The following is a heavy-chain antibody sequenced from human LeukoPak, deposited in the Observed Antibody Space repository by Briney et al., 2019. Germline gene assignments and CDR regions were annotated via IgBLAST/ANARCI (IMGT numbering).Heavy chain of an antibody. J-gene: IGHJ4*02. D-gene: IGHD2-2*01. CDR3: ARYVGSTNRGFDY. CDR2: ISTSSNTI. V-gene: IGHV3-48*04. Sequence: GGSLRLSCAASGFTFSSYSMNWVRQAPGKGLEWVSFISTSSNTIYYTDSVKGRFTISRDNAKNSLYLQMNSLRAEDTAVYYCARYVGSTNRGFDYWGQGALVTVSS. CDR1: GFTFSSYS.